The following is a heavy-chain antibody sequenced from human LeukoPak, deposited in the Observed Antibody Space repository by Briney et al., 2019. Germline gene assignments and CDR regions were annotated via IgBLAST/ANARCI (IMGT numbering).Heavy chain of an antibody. J-gene: IGHJ6*02. CDR2: INPNSGGT. CDR1: GYTFTGYY. D-gene: IGHD3-10*01. CDR3: ARGSRYYGSGSYSLISYYYGMDV. Sequence: ASVKVSCKASGYTFTGYYMHWVRQAPGQVLEWMGWINPNSGGTNYAQRFQGRVTMTRDTSISTAYMELSRLRSDDTAVYYCARGSRYYGSGSYSLISYYYGMDVWGQGTTVTVSS. V-gene: IGHV1-2*02.